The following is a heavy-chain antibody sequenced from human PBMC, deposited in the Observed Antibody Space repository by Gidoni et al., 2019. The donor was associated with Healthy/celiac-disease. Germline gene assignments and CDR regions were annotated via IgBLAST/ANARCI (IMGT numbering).Heavy chain of an antibody. Sequence: QRQLVQAGAEVKKPGGSGRVSCKASGDHVRSYAISWVRQAPGQGLKWMGGSIPIFGTAHYEQRVQGRVTITADKSTSTAYMGLSSVSSEDTAVYYCARRTSTVSTYWFDPWGQGTLVTVSS. V-gene: IGHV1-69*06. CDR1: GDHVRSYA. J-gene: IGHJ5*02. CDR2: SIPIFGTA. D-gene: IGHD4-17*01. CDR3: ARRTSTVSTYWFDP.